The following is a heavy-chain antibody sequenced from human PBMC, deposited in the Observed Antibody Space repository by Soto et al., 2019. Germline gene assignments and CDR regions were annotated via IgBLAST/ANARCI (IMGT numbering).Heavy chain of an antibody. Sequence: XGSLRLSCAASGFTFSSYSMNWVRQAPGKGLDRVSSISSSSSYIYYAVSVKGRFTISRDNAKNSLYLQMNSLRAEDTAVYYCARSPGATWLFDYWGQGTLVTVSS. CDR2: ISSSSSYI. J-gene: IGHJ4*02. CDR3: ARSPGATWLFDY. CDR1: GFTFSSYS. V-gene: IGHV3-21*01. D-gene: IGHD2-15*01.